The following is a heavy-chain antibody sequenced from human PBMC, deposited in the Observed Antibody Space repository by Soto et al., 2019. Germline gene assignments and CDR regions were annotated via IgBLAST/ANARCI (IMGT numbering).Heavy chain of an antibody. CDR2: FSGSGGTT. CDR1: GFTFSNFA. Sequence: GSLRLSCAASGFTFSNFAMSWVRQAPGKRLEWVSGFSGSGGTTYYADSVKGRFTISRDISKNTLYPQMNSLGAEDTAVYYCAKDVTTTGGIFDFWGQGTLVTVSSGKPQGASGEVSCKASGYTFTGYFQHWGQGTLVTVSS. D-gene: IGHD5-18*01. V-gene: IGHV3-23*01. J-gene: IGHJ1*01. CDR3: AKDVTTTGGIFDFWGQGTLVTVSSGKPQGASGEVSCKASGYTFTGYFQH.